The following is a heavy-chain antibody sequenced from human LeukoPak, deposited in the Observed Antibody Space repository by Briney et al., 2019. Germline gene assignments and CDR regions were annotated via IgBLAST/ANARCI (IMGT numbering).Heavy chain of an antibody. CDR2: INHSGST. CDR1: GGSFSDYY. Sequence: PSETLSLTCAVYGGSFSDYYWSWIRQPPGKGLEWIGEINHSGSTNYNPSLKSRVTISVDTSKNQFSLKLSSVTAADTAVYYCARKNRQYSSSWYIWFDPWGQGTLVTVSS. CDR3: ARKNRQYSSSWYIWFDP. D-gene: IGHD6-13*01. J-gene: IGHJ5*02. V-gene: IGHV4-34*01.